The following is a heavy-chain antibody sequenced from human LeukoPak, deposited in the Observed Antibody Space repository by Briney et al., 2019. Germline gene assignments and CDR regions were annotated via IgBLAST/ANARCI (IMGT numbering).Heavy chain of an antibody. CDR2: IYYSGST. D-gene: IGHD4-17*01. V-gene: IGHV4-39*01. CDR1: GGSISSSSYY. J-gene: IGHJ4*02. Sequence: SETLSLTCTVSGGSISSSSYYWGWIRQPPGKGLEWIGSIYYSGSTYYNPSLKSRVTISVDTSKNQFSLKLSSVTAADTAVYYCAYGDYGSFDYWGQGTLVTASS. CDR3: AYGDYGSFDY.